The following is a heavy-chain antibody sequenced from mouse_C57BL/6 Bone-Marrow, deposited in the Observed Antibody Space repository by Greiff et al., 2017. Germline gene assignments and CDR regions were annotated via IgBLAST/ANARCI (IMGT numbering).Heavy chain of an antibody. J-gene: IGHJ1*03. Sequence: VQLVESGPGLVAPSQSLSITCTVSGFSLTSYGVHWVRQPPGKGLEWLVVIWSDGSTTYNSAINSRLSISKDNSKSQVFLKMNSLQTDDTAMYYCARHGQLGRWYFDVWGTGTTVTVSS. V-gene: IGHV2-6-1*01. CDR2: IWSDGST. CDR3: ARHGQLGRWYFDV. CDR1: GFSLTSYG. D-gene: IGHD4-1*02.